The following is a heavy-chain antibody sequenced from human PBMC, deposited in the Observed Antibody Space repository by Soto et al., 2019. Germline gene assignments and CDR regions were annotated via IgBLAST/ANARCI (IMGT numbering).Heavy chain of an antibody. V-gene: IGHV3-23*01. CDR1: GFTFSSYA. Sequence: PGGSLRLSCAASGFTFSSYAMSWVRQAPGKGLEWVSAISGSGGSTYYADSVKGRFTISRDNSKNTLYLQMNSLRAEDTAVYYCANYPSITGYYYYMDVWGKGTTVTVSS. D-gene: IGHD1-20*01. CDR2: ISGSGGST. CDR3: ANYPSITGYYYYMDV. J-gene: IGHJ6*03.